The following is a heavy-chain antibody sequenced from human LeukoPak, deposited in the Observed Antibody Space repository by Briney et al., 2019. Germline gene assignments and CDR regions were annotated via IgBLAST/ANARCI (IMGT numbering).Heavy chain of an antibody. V-gene: IGHV3-15*01. Sequence: GGSLRLSCVVSGLTFSNYWMSWVRQAPGKGLEWVGRVKSKTDGGTTEYAAPVKGRFTISRDDSRNTLHLEMNSLKTEDTGVYYCATGARGRDWGQGTLVTVSS. J-gene: IGHJ4*02. CDR3: ATGARGRD. CDR1: GLTFSNYW. CDR2: VKSKTDGGTT. D-gene: IGHD3-10*01.